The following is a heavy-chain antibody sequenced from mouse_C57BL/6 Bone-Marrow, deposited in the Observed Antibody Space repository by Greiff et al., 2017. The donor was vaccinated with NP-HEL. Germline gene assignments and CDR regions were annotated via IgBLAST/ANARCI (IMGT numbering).Heavy chain of an antibody. CDR3: ARRGFAY. V-gene: IGHV1-4*01. CDR2: INPSSGYT. J-gene: IGHJ3*01. CDR1: GYTFTSYT. Sequence: QVHVKQSGAELARPGASVKMSCNASGYTFTSYTMHWVKQRPGQGLEWIGYINPSSGYTKYNQKFKDKATLTADKSSSTAYMQLSSLTSEDSAVYYCARRGFAYWGQGTLVTVSA.